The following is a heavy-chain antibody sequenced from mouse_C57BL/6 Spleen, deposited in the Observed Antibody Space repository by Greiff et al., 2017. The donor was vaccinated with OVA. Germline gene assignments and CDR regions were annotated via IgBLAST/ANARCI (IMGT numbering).Heavy chain of an antibody. Sequence: EVKLMESGGGLVKPGGSLKLSCAASGFTFSDYGMHWVRQAPEKGLEWVAYISSGSSTIYYADTVKGRFTISRDNAKNTLFLQMTSLRSEDTAMVYCAREGWESYFDYWGQGTTLTVSS. D-gene: IGHD4-1*01. CDR2: ISSGSSTI. V-gene: IGHV5-17*01. J-gene: IGHJ2*01. CDR3: AREGWESYFDY. CDR1: GFTFSDYG.